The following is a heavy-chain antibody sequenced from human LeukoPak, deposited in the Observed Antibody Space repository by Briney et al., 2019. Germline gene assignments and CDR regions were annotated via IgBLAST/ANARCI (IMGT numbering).Heavy chain of an antibody. J-gene: IGHJ5*02. D-gene: IGHD5-12*01. CDR2: ISSSGNT. Sequence: SETLSLTCTVSGGPISSYYWGWIRQPPGKRLEWVGSISSSGNTYYNPTLKSRVTISVDTSKNLFSLNLTSVTAADAAVYYCARDLGYSGFDWAPWGQGTLVTVSS. CDR3: ARDLGYSGFDWAP. V-gene: IGHV4-39*07. CDR1: GGPISSYY.